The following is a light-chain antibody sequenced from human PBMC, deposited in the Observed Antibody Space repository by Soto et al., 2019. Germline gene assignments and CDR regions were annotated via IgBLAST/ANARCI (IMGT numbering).Light chain of an antibody. J-gene: IGKJ5*01. CDR3: QQSYSTPPT. V-gene: IGKV3-20*01. CDR2: SVS. CDR1: QSVRSDY. Sequence: EIVLTQSPDTLSLSPGQRATLSCRASQSVRSDYFAWYQRKPGQAPRVIIFSVSTRATGVPDRFSGSGSGTDFTLTISRLEPEDFATYYCQQSYSTPPTFGQGTRLEIK.